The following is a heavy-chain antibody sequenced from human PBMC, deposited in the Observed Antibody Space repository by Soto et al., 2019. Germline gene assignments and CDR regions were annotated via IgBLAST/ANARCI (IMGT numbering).Heavy chain of an antibody. D-gene: IGHD3-10*01. Sequence: PSETLFLTCTVSGDSISTFYWSWIRQPPGKGLEWIGYIYYTGSTNYNPSLKSRVTMSVDTSKKQFSLKLTSVNAADTAVYYCARQRGNYFDYWGQGSLVTVSS. CDR2: IYYTGST. CDR1: GDSISTFY. CDR3: ARQRGNYFDY. V-gene: IGHV4-59*01. J-gene: IGHJ4*02.